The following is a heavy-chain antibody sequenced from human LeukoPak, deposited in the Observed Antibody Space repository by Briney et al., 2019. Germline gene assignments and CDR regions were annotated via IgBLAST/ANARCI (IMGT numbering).Heavy chain of an antibody. V-gene: IGHV4-34*01. Sequence: SETLSLTCAVYGGSFSGYHWSWIRQPPGKGLEWIGEINHSGSTNYNPPLKSRVTISVDTSKNQFSLKLSSVTAADTAVYYCAAEDYDFLTGYYHDWGQGTLVTVSS. CDR3: AAEDYDFLTGYYHD. J-gene: IGHJ4*02. CDR1: GGSFSGYH. CDR2: INHSGST. D-gene: IGHD3-9*01.